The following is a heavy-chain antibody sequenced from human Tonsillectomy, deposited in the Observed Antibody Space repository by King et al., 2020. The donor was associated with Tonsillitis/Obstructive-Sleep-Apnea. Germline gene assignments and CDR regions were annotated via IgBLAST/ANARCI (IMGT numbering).Heavy chain of an antibody. V-gene: IGHV3-30*04. CDR3: AREGIHDSSGYADAFDI. CDR1: GFTFSTYA. CDR2: ISYDGSNK. Sequence: VQLVESGGGVVQPGRSLRLSCAASGFTFSTYAIHWVRQAPGKGLEWVAVISYDGSNKYYADSVKGRFTISRYNSKNTLDLQMNSLRPEDTALYYCAREGIHDSSGYADAFDIWGQGTMVTVSS. D-gene: IGHD3-22*01. J-gene: IGHJ3*02.